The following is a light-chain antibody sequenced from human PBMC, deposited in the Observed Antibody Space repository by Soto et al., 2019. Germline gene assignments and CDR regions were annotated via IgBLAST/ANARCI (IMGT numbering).Light chain of an antibody. CDR2: DVN. Sequence: QSALTQPRSVSGSPGQSVTISCTGTSSDVGGYNYVSWYRQHPGKAPKLMIYDVNKRPSGVPDRFSGSKSGNTASLTISGLQAEDEADYYCCSYAGSSTNWVFGGGTKLTVL. CDR3: CSYAGSSTNWV. J-gene: IGLJ3*02. CDR1: SSDVGGYNY. V-gene: IGLV2-11*01.